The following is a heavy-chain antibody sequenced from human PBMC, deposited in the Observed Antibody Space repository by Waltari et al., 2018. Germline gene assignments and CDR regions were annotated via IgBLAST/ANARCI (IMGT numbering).Heavy chain of an antibody. CDR2: INHSGST. CDR3: ARGEDCSGGSCYSGFDY. D-gene: IGHD2-15*01. V-gene: IGHV4-34*01. J-gene: IGHJ4*02. Sequence: QVQLQQWGAGLLKPSETPSLTCAVYGGSFSGYYWSWIRQPPGKGLEWIGEINHSGSTNYNPSRKSRVTISVDTSKNQFSLKLSSVTAADTAVYYCARGEDCSGGSCYSGFDYWGQGTLVTVSS. CDR1: GGSFSGYY.